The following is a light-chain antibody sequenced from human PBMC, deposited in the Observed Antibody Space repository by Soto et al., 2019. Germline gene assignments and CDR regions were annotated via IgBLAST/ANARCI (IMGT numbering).Light chain of an antibody. CDR1: QGVSRK. CDR2: GAS. V-gene: IGKV3-15*01. Sequence: EIVMTQSPATLSVAPGERVTLSCRASQGVSRKLAWYQHKSGQAPRLLISGASTGATGIPARFSGSGSGTEFTLTISSLQSEDCAIYYCQKYNSAPFTFGPGTKVDIK. J-gene: IGKJ3*01. CDR3: QKYNSAPFT.